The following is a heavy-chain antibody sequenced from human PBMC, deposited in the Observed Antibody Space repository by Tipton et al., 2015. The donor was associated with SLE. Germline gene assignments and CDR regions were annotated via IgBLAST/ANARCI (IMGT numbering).Heavy chain of an antibody. J-gene: IGHJ3*02. CDR3: ARDLLAVAGSDAFDI. Sequence: VQSGAEVKKPGASVKVSCKASGYTFTSYYMHWVRQAPGQGLEWMGWISAYNGNTNYAQKFQGRVTMTRDTSTSTVYMELSSLRSEDTAVYYCARDLLAVAGSDAFDIWGQGTMVTVSS. D-gene: IGHD6-19*01. CDR1: GYTFTSYY. CDR2: ISAYNGNT. V-gene: IGHV1-18*04.